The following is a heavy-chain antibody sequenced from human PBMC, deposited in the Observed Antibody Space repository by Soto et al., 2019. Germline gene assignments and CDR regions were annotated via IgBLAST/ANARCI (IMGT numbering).Heavy chain of an antibody. CDR3: AREGVTIFGVVIDSLFDY. CDR2: ISAYNGNT. CDR1: GYTFTSYG. Sequence: ASVKVSCKASGYTFTSYGISWVRQAPGQGLEWMGWISAYNGNTNYAQKLQGRVTMTTDTSTGTAYMELRSLRSDDTAVYYCAREGVTIFGVVIDSLFDYWGQGTLVTVSS. V-gene: IGHV1-18*04. J-gene: IGHJ4*02. D-gene: IGHD3-3*01.